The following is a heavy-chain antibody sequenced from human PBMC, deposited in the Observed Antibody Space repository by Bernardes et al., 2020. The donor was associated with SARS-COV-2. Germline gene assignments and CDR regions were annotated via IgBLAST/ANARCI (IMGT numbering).Heavy chain of an antibody. CDR3: ARTRPTISTTGIPVDY. CDR2: INPNTGGT. Sequence: ASVKVSCKASGHTFTDDFIHWVRQAPGQRLEWKGWINPNTGGTNYVQKLQGRVTMTRDTSSTTAYMELSWLGSDDPAIYYCARTRPTISTTGIPVDYWVQGTLVTVS. J-gene: IGHJ4*02. CDR1: GHTFTDDF. V-gene: IGHV1-2*02. D-gene: IGHD2-21*02.